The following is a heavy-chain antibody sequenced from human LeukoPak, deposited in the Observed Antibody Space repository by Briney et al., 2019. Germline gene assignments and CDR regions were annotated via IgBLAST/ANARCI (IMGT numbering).Heavy chain of an antibody. CDR2: IYYSRST. V-gene: IGHV4-39*07. CDR1: GGSISSSRYS. J-gene: IGHJ6*02. CDR3: ARDSSSLYYYYGMDV. D-gene: IGHD6-13*01. Sequence: PSETLSLTCSVSGGSISSSRYSWGWIRQPPGKGLEWLGSIYYSRSTYYNPSLKSQLTKSVDTSKNQFSPKLSSVTAADTAVYYCARDSSSLYYYYGMDVWDQGTTVTVSS.